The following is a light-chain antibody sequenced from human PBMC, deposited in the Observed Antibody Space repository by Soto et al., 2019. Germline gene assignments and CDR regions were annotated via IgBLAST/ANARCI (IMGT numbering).Light chain of an antibody. CDR1: QGISNY. CDR2: GAS. CDR3: LQHNTYPRM. J-gene: IGKJ1*01. Sequence: DIQMTHSPSAISASVVDTVTITFRASQGISNYLAWFQQKPGKVPERLIFGASSLQSGVPSRFSVRGYGTEFTLTISSLQPEDFATYYCLQHNTYPRMFGQVTKVDI. V-gene: IGKV1-17*03.